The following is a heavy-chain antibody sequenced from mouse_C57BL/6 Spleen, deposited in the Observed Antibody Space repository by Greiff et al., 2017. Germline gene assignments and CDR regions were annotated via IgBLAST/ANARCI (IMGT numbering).Heavy chain of an antibody. Sequence: EVQRVESGGGLVQPGGSLSLSCAASGFTFTDYYMSWVRQPPGKALEWLGFIRNKANGYTTEYSASVKGRFTISRDNSQSILYLQMNALRAEDSATYYCARGLLPFAYWGQGTLVTVSA. CDR1: GFTFTDYY. CDR2: IRNKANGYTT. J-gene: IGHJ3*01. V-gene: IGHV7-3*01. D-gene: IGHD2-3*01. CDR3: ARGLLPFAY.